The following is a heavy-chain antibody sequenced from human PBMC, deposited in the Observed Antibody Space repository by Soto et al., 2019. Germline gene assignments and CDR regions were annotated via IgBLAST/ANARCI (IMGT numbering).Heavy chain of an antibody. CDR1: GGSISSYY. D-gene: IGHD4-17*01. CDR2: IYYSGST. J-gene: IGHJ4*02. V-gene: IGHV4-59*12. CDR3: ASTYGDYRDRFDY. Sequence: SETLSLTCTVSGGSISSYYWSWIRQPPGKGLEWIGYIYYSGSTNYNPSLKSRVTISVDTSKNQFSLKLSSVTAADTAVYYCASTYGDYRDRFDYWGQGTLVTVSS.